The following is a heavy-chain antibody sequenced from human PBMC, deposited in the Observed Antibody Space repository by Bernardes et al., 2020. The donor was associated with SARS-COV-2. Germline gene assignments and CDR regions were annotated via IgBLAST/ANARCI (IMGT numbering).Heavy chain of an antibody. CDR3: AKDVVVVAAIPDYFDY. Sequence: GWSLRPSCAASGFTFRSYAMSWVRQAPGQGLEWVSAISGSGGSTYYADSVKGRFTISRDNSKNTLYLQMNSLRAEDTAVYYCAKDVVVVAAIPDYFDYWGQGTLVTVSS. CDR1: GFTFRSYA. D-gene: IGHD2-15*01. CDR2: ISGSGGST. V-gene: IGHV3-23*01. J-gene: IGHJ4*02.